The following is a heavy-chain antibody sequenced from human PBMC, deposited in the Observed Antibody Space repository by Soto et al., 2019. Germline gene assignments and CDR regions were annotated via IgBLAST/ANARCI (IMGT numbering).Heavy chain of an antibody. CDR2: IYYSGST. J-gene: IGHJ6*02. D-gene: IGHD6-13*01. V-gene: IGHV4-39*01. Sequence: SETLSLTCTVSGGSISSSSYYWGLIRQPPGKGLEWIGSIYYSGSTYYNPSLKSRVTISVDTSKNQFSLKLSSVTAADTAVYYCARHARIAAAVMYYYYGMDVWGQGTTVT. CDR1: GGSISSSSYY. CDR3: ARHARIAAAVMYYYYGMDV.